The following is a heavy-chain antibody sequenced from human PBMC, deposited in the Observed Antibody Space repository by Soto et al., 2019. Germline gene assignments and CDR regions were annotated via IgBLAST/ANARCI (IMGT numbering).Heavy chain of an antibody. J-gene: IGHJ5*02. Sequence: SETLSLTCTVSGGSISSYYWSWIRQPAGKGLEWIGRIYTSGSTNYNPSLKSRVTMSVDTSKNQFSLKLSSVTAADTAVYCCARGRVYCSGGSCYSDWFDPWGQGTLVTVSS. CDR1: GGSISSYY. CDR2: IYTSGST. D-gene: IGHD2-15*01. CDR3: ARGRVYCSGGSCYSDWFDP. V-gene: IGHV4-4*07.